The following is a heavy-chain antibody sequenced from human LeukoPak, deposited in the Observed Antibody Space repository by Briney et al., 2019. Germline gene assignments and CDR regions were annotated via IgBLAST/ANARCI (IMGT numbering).Heavy chain of an antibody. CDR2: INPTGDST. CDR3: ARVSHCGGDCFPR. D-gene: IGHD2-21*01. CDR1: GYTFTSYY. J-gene: IGHJ5*02. Sequence: ASVKVSCKASGYTFTSYYMHWVRQAPGQGLEWMGLINPTGDSTGYAQKFQGRVTITADKSTSTAYMELSSLRSEDTAVYYCARVSHCGGDCFPRWGQGTLVTVSS. V-gene: IGHV1-46*01.